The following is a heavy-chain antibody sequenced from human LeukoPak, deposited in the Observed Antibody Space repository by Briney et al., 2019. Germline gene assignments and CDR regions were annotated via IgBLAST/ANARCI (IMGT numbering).Heavy chain of an antibody. D-gene: IGHD3-22*01. CDR1: GGSISSGPYY. CDR3: ARDDYYDSTGHYKF. CDR2: IYYGENT. V-gene: IGHV4-39*02. Sequence: SETLSLTCTVSGGSISSGPYYWGWIRQPPGKGLEWIGNIYYGENTYYNPSLKSRVTISIDTSKNQFYLKLSSLTAADTAVYYCARDDYYDSTGHYKFWGQGTLVTVSS. J-gene: IGHJ4*02.